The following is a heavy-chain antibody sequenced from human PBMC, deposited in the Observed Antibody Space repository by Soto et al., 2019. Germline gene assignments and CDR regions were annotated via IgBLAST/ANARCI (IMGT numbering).Heavy chain of an antibody. CDR1: GFSLSGSGVG. D-gene: IGHD1-26*01. V-gene: IGHV2-5*02. CDR3: AHRQGSIVVNGDNWFDP. J-gene: IGHJ5*02. CDR2: IYWDDDK. Sequence: ASGPTLVNPTQTLTLTCTVSGFSLSGSGVGVAWIRQPPGKALEWLALIYWDDDKRYRASLKSRLTITKDTSKNQVVLTVTNMDPVDTATYYCAHRQGSIVVNGDNWFDPWGQGTLVTVSS.